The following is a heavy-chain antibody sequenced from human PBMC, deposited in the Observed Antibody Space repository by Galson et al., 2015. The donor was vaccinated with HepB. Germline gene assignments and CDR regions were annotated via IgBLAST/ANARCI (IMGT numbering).Heavy chain of an antibody. CDR3: ARVSYCGGDCYYDYYYMDV. V-gene: IGHV3-48*01. CDR1: GFTFSSYS. D-gene: IGHD2-21*01. CDR2: ISSSSSTI. J-gene: IGHJ6*03. Sequence: SLRLSCAASGFTFSSYSMNWVRQAPGKGLEWVSYISSSSSTIYYADSVKGRFTISRDNAKNSLYLQMNSLRAEDTAVYYCARVSYCGGDCYYDYYYMDVWGKGTTVTVSS.